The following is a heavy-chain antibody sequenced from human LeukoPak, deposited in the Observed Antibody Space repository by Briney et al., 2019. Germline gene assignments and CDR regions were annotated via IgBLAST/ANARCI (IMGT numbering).Heavy chain of an antibody. D-gene: IGHD3-10*01. J-gene: IGHJ5*02. CDR1: GFIFSSSW. CDR2: INSGGSTT. CDR3: AKDPMVRGVITNWFDP. Sequence: GGSLRLSCAASGFIFSSSWMHWVRQGPGKGLVWVSLINSGGSTTRYADSVKGRFTISRDNAKNSLYLQMNSLRAEDTALYYCAKDPMVRGVITNWFDPWGQGTLVTVSS. V-gene: IGHV3-74*01.